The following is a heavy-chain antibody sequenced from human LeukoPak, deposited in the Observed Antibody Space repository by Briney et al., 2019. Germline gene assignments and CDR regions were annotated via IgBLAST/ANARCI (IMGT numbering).Heavy chain of an antibody. Sequence: PGGSLRLSCAASGFTLSSYSMNWVRQAPGKGLEWVSYISTGGTIFYADSVRGRFTISRDDAKNSLYLQMSSLRAEDTAVYYCATSHDNYLFDYWGQGTLVTVSS. J-gene: IGHJ4*02. CDR2: ISTGGTI. D-gene: IGHD4-11*01. CDR1: GFTLSSYS. V-gene: IGHV3-48*04. CDR3: ATSHDNYLFDY.